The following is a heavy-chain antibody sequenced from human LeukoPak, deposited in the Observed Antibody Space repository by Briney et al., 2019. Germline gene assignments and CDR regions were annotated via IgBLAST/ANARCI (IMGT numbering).Heavy chain of an antibody. J-gene: IGHJ4*02. CDR3: ARGLGSSADYHNY. CDR1: GYTFTNFD. CDR2: MNPNSGNT. D-gene: IGHD3-16*01. V-gene: IGHV1-8*01. Sequence: ASVKVSCKASGYTFTNFDINWVRQAPGQGLEWMGRMNPNSGNTGYAQKFQGRVTMTRNTPITTAYMELSGLRSEDTAVYYCARGLGSSADYHNYWGQGTLVTVSP.